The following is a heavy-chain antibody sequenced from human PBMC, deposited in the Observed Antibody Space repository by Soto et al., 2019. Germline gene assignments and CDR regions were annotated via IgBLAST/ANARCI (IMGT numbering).Heavy chain of an antibody. V-gene: IGHV3-53*01. CDR3: ARESLHSSGYFDY. D-gene: IGHD3-22*01. Sequence: PGGSLRLSCAASGFTVSSNYMSWVRQAPGKGLEWVSLIYSGGTTYYADSVKGRFTISRDNSKNTLYLQMNSLRAEDTAVYYCARESLHSSGYFDYWGQGTLVTVS. J-gene: IGHJ4*02. CDR2: IYSGGTT. CDR1: GFTVSSNY.